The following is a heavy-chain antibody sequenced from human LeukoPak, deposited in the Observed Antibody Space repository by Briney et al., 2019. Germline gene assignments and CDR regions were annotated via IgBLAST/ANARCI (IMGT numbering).Heavy chain of an antibody. J-gene: IGHJ4*02. CDR2: ISAYNGNA. Sequence: GASVKVSCKASGYTFTSYGISWVRQAPGQGLEWMGWISAYNGNANYAQKLQGRVTMTTDTSTSTAYMELRSLRSDDTAVYYCARVEAREIAAEPFFDYWGQGTLVTVSS. V-gene: IGHV1-18*01. CDR3: ARVEAREIAAEPFFDY. CDR1: GYTFTSYG. D-gene: IGHD6-13*01.